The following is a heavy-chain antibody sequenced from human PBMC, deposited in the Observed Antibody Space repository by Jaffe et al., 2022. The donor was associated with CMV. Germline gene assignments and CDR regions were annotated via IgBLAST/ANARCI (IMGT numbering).Heavy chain of an antibody. CDR1: GFTFSDYA. CDR2: IWYDGSKE. J-gene: IGHJ5*02. Sequence: QLQLVESGGGVVQPGRSLRLSCVSSGFTFSDYAMHWLRQAPGKGLEWAAVIWYDGSKEYYADSVKGRFTISRDNSKNTVYLQMNSLRVEDTAIYYCARAWGDYSPDFDPRGQGTLVTVSS. CDR3: ARAWGDYSPDFDP. D-gene: IGHD3-10*01. V-gene: IGHV3-33*01.